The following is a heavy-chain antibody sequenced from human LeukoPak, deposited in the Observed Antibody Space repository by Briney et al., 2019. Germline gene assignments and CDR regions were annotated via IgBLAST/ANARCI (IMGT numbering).Heavy chain of an antibody. CDR3: ARDHSGSYYNR. CDR2: INHSGST. CDR1: GGSFSGYY. J-gene: IGHJ5*02. Sequence: PSEALSLTCAVYGGSFSGYYWSWIRQSPGKGLEWIGEINHSGSTNCNPSLKSRVTISVDTSKNQFSLKLSSVTAADTAVYYCARDHSGSYYNRWGQGTLVTVSS. V-gene: IGHV4-34*01. D-gene: IGHD3-10*01.